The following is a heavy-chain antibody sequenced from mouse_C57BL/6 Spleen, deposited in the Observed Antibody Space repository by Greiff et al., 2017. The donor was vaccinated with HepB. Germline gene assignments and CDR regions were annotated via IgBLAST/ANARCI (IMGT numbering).Heavy chain of an antibody. CDR3: AREYSSGYRFAY. D-gene: IGHD3-2*02. V-gene: IGHV1-61*01. CDR2: IYPSDSET. Sequence: QVQLQQPGAELVRPGSSVKLSCKASGYTFTSYWMDWVKQRPGQGLEWIGNIYPSDSETHYNQKFKDKATLTVDKSSSTAYMQLSSLTSEDSAVYYGAREYSSGYRFAYWGQGTLVTVSA. CDR1: GYTFTSYW. J-gene: IGHJ3*01.